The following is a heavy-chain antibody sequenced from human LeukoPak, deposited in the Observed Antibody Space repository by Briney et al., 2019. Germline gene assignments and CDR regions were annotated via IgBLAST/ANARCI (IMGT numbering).Heavy chain of an antibody. J-gene: IGHJ4*02. CDR3: ARDIYYDSSGYCGSVY. CDR1: GFTFSSYG. D-gene: IGHD3-22*01. V-gene: IGHV3-30*02. Sequence: PGGSLRLSCAASGFTFSSYGMHWVRQAPGKGLEWVAFTGYDGSNKYYADSVKGRFIISRDNAKNSLYLQMNSLRAEDTAVYYCARDIYYDSSGYCGSVYWGQGTLVTVSS. CDR2: TGYDGSNK.